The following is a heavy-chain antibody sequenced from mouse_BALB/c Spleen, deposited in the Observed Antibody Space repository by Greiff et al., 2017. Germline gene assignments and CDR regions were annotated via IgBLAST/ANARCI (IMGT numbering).Heavy chain of an antibody. V-gene: IGHV14-4*02. CDR1: GFNIKDYY. J-gene: IGHJ3*01. CDR2: IDPENGDT. D-gene: IGHD2-14*01. CDR3: NGHYRYDWFAD. Sequence: VQLQQSGAELVRSGASVKLSCTASGFNIKDYYMHWVKQRPEQGLEWIGWIDPENGDTEYAPKFQGKATMTADTSSNTAYLQLSSLTSEDTAVYYCNGHYRYDWFADWGQGTLVTVSA.